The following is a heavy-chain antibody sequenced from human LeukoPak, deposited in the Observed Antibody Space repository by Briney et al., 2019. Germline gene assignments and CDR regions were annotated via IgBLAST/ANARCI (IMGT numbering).Heavy chain of an antibody. CDR3: ARDRSALYCTNGVCYMGDAFDI. D-gene: IGHD2-8*01. CDR2: IKQDGSEK. CDR1: GFTFSSYW. Sequence: GGSLGLSCAASGFTFSSYWMSWVRQAPGKGLEWVANIKQDGSEKYYVDSVKGRFTISRDNAKNSLYLQMNSLRAEDTAVYYCARDRSALYCTNGVCYMGDAFDIWGQGTMVTVSS. V-gene: IGHV3-7*01. J-gene: IGHJ3*02.